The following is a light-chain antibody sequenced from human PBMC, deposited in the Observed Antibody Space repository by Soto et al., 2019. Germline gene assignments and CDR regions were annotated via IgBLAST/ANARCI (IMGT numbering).Light chain of an antibody. CDR3: HQYDNWWT. J-gene: IGKJ1*01. V-gene: IGKV3D-7*01. CDR1: QSVSSSY. Sequence: ESVLTQSPGTLSLSPGERAALSCRASQSVSSSYLSWYQQKPGQAPRLLIYGVSTRATGVPARFSGSGSGTDFTLTISSLQPEDFAVYYCHQYDNWWTFGQGTKVDIK. CDR2: GVS.